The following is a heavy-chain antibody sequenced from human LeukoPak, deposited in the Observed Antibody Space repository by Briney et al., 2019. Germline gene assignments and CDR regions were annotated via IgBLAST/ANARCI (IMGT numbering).Heavy chain of an antibody. Sequence: GGSLRLSCAASGFTFSSYAMHWVRQAPGNGLEWVAVISYDGSNKHYADSVKGRFTISRDNSKNTLYLQMNSLRAEDTAVYYCAKSSNEWELNSFDYWGQGTLVPVSS. CDR3: AKSSNEWELNSFDY. CDR2: ISYDGSNK. J-gene: IGHJ4*02. D-gene: IGHD1-26*01. V-gene: IGHV3-30*04. CDR1: GFTFSSYA.